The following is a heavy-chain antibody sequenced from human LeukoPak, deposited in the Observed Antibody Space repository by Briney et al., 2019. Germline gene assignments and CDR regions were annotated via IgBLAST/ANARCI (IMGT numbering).Heavy chain of an antibody. Sequence: SETLSLTCTVSGGSISSYYWSWIRQPPGKGLEWIGYIYYSGSTNYNPSLKSRVTISVDTSKNQFSLKLSSVTAADTAVYYCASTMGASCGGDCYWDYWGQGTLVTVSS. J-gene: IGHJ4*02. CDR3: ASTMGASCGGDCYWDY. CDR2: IYYSGST. CDR1: GGSISSYY. V-gene: IGHV4-59*01. D-gene: IGHD2-21*02.